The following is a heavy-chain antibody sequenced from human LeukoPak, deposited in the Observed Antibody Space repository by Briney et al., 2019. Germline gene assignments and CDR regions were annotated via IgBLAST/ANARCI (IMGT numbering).Heavy chain of an antibody. CDR3: ARGKGIYCGGDCSALDY. Sequence: GGSLRLSCAASGFTFSSYSMHWVRQAPGKGLEYVSDISTNGGTTYYGDSVKGRFTLSRDNSKNMLYHQMGSLRAEDMAVYYCARGKGIYCGGDCSALDYWGQGTLVTVSS. D-gene: IGHD2-21*02. CDR1: GFTFSSYS. V-gene: IGHV3-64*02. CDR2: ISTNGGTT. J-gene: IGHJ4*02.